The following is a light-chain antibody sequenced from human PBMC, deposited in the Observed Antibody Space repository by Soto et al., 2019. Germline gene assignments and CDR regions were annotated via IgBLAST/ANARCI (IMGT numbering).Light chain of an antibody. J-gene: IGKJ4*01. CDR2: KAS. Sequence: DIQLTQSPSFLSASVGDRVTISCRASQGISSYLSWYQQKPGKAPKLLIYKASTLKSGVPSRFSGSGSGTEFTLTISSLQPEDFATYYCQQLSSYPVTFGGGT. CDR3: QQLSSYPVT. V-gene: IGKV1-9*01. CDR1: QGISSY.